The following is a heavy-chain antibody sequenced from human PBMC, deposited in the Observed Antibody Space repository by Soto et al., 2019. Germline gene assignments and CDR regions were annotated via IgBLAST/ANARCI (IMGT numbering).Heavy chain of an antibody. CDR3: ARDRSNSPDLFDS. Sequence: QVQLQESGPGLVKPSQTLSLTGSVSGGSINSDEYYWSWIRRPPGGGLEWIGHVYYTGSTSYSPSLKSRLTISVDTSKNQFSLRLTSVSAADSAVYYCARDRSNSPDLFDSWGQGTLVAVSS. J-gene: IGHJ4*02. CDR2: VYYTGST. D-gene: IGHD4-4*01. CDR1: GGSINSDEYY. V-gene: IGHV4-30-4*01.